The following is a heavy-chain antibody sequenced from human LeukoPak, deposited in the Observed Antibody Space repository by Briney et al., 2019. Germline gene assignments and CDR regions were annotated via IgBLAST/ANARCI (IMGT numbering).Heavy chain of an antibody. V-gene: IGHV7-4-1*02. Sequence: ASVNVSCKASGYTFTSYAMNWVRQAPGQGLEWMGWINTNTGNPTYAQGFTGRFVFSLDTSVSTAYLQISSLKAEDTAVYYCAREGKGFGINSGGYYYYGMDVWGQGTTVTVSS. CDR3: AREGKGFGINSGGYYYYGMDV. CDR1: GYTFTSYA. CDR2: INTNTGNP. D-gene: IGHD3-10*01. J-gene: IGHJ6*02.